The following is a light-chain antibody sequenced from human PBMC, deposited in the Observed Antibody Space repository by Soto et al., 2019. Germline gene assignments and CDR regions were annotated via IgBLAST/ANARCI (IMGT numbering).Light chain of an antibody. CDR3: QHYGTSPWT. Sequence: EIVLTQSPATLSLSPGERAALSCRASQTVGSAYLAWYQQKSGQAPRLLIYGTSGRAAGVPDRFSGSGSGPDFTLTINRLDPEDFAVYYCQHYGTSPWTFGQGTKVEIK. J-gene: IGKJ1*01. CDR2: GTS. V-gene: IGKV3-20*01. CDR1: QTVGSAY.